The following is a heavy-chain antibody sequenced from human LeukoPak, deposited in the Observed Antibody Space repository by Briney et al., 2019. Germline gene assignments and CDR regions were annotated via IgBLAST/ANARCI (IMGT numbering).Heavy chain of an antibody. CDR3: ARDGSERWPQYYFDY. CDR2: ISSSGSTI. V-gene: IGHV3-11*01. CDR1: GFTLSDYY. D-gene: IGHD1-26*01. J-gene: IGHJ4*02. Sequence: GGSLRLSCAASGFTLSDYYMSWIRQAPGKGLEWVSYISSSGSTIYYADSVKGRFTISRDNAKNSLYLQMNSLRAEDTAVYYCARDGSERWPQYYFDYWGQGTLVTVSS.